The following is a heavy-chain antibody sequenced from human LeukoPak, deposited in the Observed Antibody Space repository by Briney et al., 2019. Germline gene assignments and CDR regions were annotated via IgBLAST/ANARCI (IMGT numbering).Heavy chain of an antibody. V-gene: IGHV4-61*01. Sequence: SETLSLTCTVSGGSVSSGSYYWNWIRQPPGKGLEWIGYIYNSGSTNYSPSLKSRVTISVDTSKHQFSLRLSSVTPADTAVYYCARNRLYGSGSGDFDYWGQGTLVTVSS. CDR3: ARNRLYGSGSGDFDY. D-gene: IGHD3-10*01. J-gene: IGHJ4*02. CDR2: IYNSGST. CDR1: GGSVSSGSYY.